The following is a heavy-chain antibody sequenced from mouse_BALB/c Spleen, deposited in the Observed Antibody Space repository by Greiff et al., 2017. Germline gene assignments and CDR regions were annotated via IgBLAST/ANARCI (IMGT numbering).Heavy chain of an antibody. CDR3: ARHPGGDY. J-gene: IGHJ4*01. Sequence: VKLMESGAELARPGASVKLSCKASGYTFTSYWMQWVKQRPGQGLEWIGAIYPGDGDTRYTQKFKGKATLTADKSSSTAYMQLSSLASEDSAVYYCARHPGGDYWGQGTSVTVSS. CDR2: IYPGDGDT. CDR1: GYTFTSYW. V-gene: IGHV1-87*01.